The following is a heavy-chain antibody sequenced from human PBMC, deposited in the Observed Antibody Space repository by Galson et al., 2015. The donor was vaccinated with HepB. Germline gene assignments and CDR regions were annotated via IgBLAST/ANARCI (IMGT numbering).Heavy chain of an antibody. Sequence: SLRLSCAASGFTFSSYAMHWVRQAPGKGLEWVAVISYDGSNKYYADSVKGRFTISRDNSKNTLYLQMNSLRAEDTAVYYCARDIVVVPAYYFDYWGQGTLVTVSS. CDR2: ISYDGSNK. J-gene: IGHJ4*02. CDR3: ARDIVVVPAYYFDY. CDR1: GFTFSSYA. D-gene: IGHD2-2*01. V-gene: IGHV3-30-3*01.